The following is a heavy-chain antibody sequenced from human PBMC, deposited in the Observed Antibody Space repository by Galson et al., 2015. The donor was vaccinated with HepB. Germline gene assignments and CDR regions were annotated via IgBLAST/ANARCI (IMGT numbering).Heavy chain of an antibody. J-gene: IGHJ3*02. CDR2: ISYDGSNK. D-gene: IGHD3-3*01. CDR3: AKDGTSYDFWSGYSSAFDI. CDR1: GFTFSSYG. Sequence: SLRLSCAASGFTFSSYGMHWVRQAPGKGLEWVAVISYDGSNKYYADSVKGRFTISRDNSKNTLYLQMNSLRAEDTAVYYCAKDGTSYDFWSGYSSAFDIWGQGTMVTVSS. V-gene: IGHV3-30*18.